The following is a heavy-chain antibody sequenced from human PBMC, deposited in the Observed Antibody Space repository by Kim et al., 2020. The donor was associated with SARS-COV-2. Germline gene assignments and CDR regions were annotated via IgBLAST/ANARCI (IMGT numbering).Heavy chain of an antibody. CDR2: MFSGGSR. J-gene: IGHJ4*02. V-gene: IGHV3-53*01. CDR1: GLTVSSNY. D-gene: IGHD3-10*01. CDR3: ARDLYYGSGSYYLDY. Sequence: GGSLRLSCAASGLTVSSNYMSWVRQAPGRGLEWVSVMFSGGSRYYADSVKGRFTISRDNSKNTLYLQMNSLRAEDTAVYYCARDLYYGSGSYYLDYWGKG.